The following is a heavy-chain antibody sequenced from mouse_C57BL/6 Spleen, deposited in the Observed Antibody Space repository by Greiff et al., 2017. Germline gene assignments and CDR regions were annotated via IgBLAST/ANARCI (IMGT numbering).Heavy chain of an antibody. CDR3: ARGMANLYDIDY. CDR2: INPNYGTT. CDR1: GYSFTDYN. J-gene: IGHJ2*01. Sequence: EVQRVESGPELVKPGASVKISCKASGYSFTDYNMNWVKQSHGKSLEWIGVINPNYGTTSYNQKFKGKATLTVDQSSSTAYMQLNSLTSEDSAVDYCARGMANLYDIDYWGQGTTLTVSS. D-gene: IGHD2-14*01. V-gene: IGHV1-39*01.